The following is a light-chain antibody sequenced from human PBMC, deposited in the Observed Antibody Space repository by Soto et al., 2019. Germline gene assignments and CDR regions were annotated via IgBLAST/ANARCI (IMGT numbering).Light chain of an antibody. CDR2: GAS. CDR3: QQYNNWPLYT. V-gene: IGKV3-15*01. J-gene: IGKJ2*01. Sequence: EVVMTQSPATLSVSPGERATLSCRAGQSVSSDLAWYQRKPGQAPRLLIYGASTRATGIPARFSGSGSGTDFTLTISSLQSEDFAVYYCQQYNNWPLYTFGQGTKLEIK. CDR1: QSVSSD.